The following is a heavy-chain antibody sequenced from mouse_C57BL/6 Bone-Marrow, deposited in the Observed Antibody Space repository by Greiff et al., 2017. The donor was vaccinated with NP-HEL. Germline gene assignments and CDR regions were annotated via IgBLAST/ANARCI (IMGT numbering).Heavy chain of an antibody. CDR2: IYPSDSET. V-gene: IGHV1-61*01. J-gene: IGHJ4*01. CDR1: GYTFTSYW. CDR3: ARGGWLLRGYYAMDY. Sequence: QAQLQQPGAELVRPGSSVKLSCKASGYTFTSYWMDWVKQRPGQGLEWIGNIYPSDSETHYNQKFKDKATLTVDKSSSTAYMQLSSLTSEDSAVYYCARGGWLLRGYYAMDYWGQGTSVTVSS. D-gene: IGHD2-3*01.